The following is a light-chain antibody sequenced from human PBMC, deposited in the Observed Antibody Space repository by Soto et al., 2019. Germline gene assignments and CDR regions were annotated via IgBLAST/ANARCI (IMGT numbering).Light chain of an antibody. Sequence: QSVLTQPASVSGCPGQSITISCSGTRSDIGSYNYVAWYQQFPGKTPKILIYGVSNRPSGVSSRFSGSKSGNTAFLTISGLQAEDEADYYCISYTGSSTSYVFGSGTKVTVL. V-gene: IGLV2-14*01. CDR2: GVS. CDR3: ISYTGSSTSYV. CDR1: RSDIGSYNY. J-gene: IGLJ1*01.